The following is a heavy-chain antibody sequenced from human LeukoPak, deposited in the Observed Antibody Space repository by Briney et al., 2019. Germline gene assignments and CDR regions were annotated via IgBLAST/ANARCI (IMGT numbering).Heavy chain of an antibody. V-gene: IGHV4-39*07. CDR1: GGSISSYY. CDR3: ARIRDYYDSSGYGPDFDY. CDR2: IYYSGST. D-gene: IGHD3-22*01. J-gene: IGHJ4*02. Sequence: SETLSLTCTVSGGSISSYYWGWIRQPPGKGLEWIGSIYYSGSTYYNPSLKSRVTISVDTSKNQFSLNLSSVTAADTAVYYCARIRDYYDSSGYGPDFDYWGQGTLVTVSS.